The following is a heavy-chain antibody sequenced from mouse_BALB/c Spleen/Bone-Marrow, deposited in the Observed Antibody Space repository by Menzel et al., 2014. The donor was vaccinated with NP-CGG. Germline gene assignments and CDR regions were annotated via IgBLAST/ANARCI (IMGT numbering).Heavy chain of an antibody. D-gene: IGHD2-1*01. CDR1: GFTFTDYY. CDR2: ISNKANGYTT. J-gene: IGHJ1*01. Sequence: EVQLVESGGGLVQPGSSLSLSCATSGFTFTDYYMSWVRQPPGKALEWLGFISNKANGYTTEYSASVKGRFTVSRDNSQSIFYLQMNTLRAEDSATYYCARDINVNYNGYLDVWGAGTTVTVSS. CDR3: ARDINVNYNGYLDV. V-gene: IGHV7-3*02.